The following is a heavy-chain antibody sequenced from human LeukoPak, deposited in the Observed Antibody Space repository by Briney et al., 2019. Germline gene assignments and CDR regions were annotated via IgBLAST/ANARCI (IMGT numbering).Heavy chain of an antibody. V-gene: IGHV3-13*01. Sequence: PGGSLRLSCIASGFTFSSHDMYWVRLPPGKGLEWVSVISTSGDTYYPGSVKGRFTISRENAENSLYLQIDSLRDGDTAVYYCARGHGYSGYIDYWGQGTLVTVSS. CDR2: ISTSGDT. CDR3: ARGHGYSGYIDY. D-gene: IGHD5-12*01. J-gene: IGHJ4*02. CDR1: GFTFSSHD.